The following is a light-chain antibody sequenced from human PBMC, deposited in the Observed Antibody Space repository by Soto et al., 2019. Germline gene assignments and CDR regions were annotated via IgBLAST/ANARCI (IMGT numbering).Light chain of an antibody. Sequence: DIQMTQSPSTLSASVGDRVTITCRASQSISSWLAWYQQKPGKAPNLLIYKASSLESGVPSRFSGSGSGTEFTLTISSLQPDDFATYYCQHYKSYSTYTFGQGTKLEIK. CDR2: KAS. J-gene: IGKJ2*01. CDR1: QSISSW. V-gene: IGKV1-5*03. CDR3: QHYKSYSTYT.